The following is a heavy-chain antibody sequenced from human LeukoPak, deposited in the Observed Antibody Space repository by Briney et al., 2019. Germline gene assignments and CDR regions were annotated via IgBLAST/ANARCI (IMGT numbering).Heavy chain of an antibody. V-gene: IGHV3-23*01. CDR3: AKADSSGWYDY. Sequence: GGSLRLSCAASGFTFSNYAMSWVRQAPGKGLEWVSALSGSGDITYYADSVKGRFTISRDNSKNTLYLQVNSLRAEDTAVYYCAKADSSGWYDYWGQGTLVTVSS. CDR1: GFTFSNYA. CDR2: LSGSGDIT. J-gene: IGHJ4*02. D-gene: IGHD6-19*01.